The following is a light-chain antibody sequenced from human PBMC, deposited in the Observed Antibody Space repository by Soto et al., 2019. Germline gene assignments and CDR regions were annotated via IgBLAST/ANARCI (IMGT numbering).Light chain of an antibody. Sequence: EIVLTQSPATLSLSPGERATLSCRASQSVSSYLAWYQQKPGQAPRLLIYDASNRATGIPARFSGSGSGTEFTLTITSLQPEDFAVYYCQQYGSSGTFGQGTKVDIK. CDR3: QQYGSSGT. CDR1: QSVSSY. J-gene: IGKJ1*01. CDR2: DAS. V-gene: IGKV3-11*01.